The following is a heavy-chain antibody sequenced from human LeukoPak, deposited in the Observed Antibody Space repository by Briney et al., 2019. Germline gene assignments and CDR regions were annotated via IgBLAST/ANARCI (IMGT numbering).Heavy chain of an antibody. Sequence: PGGSLRLSCAASGFTFSSYGMHWVRQAPGKGLEWVAVISYDGSNKYYADSVKGRFTISRDNSKNTLYLQMNSLRAEDTAVYYCASSGRSGSLDYWGQGTLVTVSS. CDR1: GFTFSSYG. D-gene: IGHD6-19*01. V-gene: IGHV3-30*03. CDR2: ISYDGSNK. J-gene: IGHJ4*02. CDR3: ASSGRSGSLDY.